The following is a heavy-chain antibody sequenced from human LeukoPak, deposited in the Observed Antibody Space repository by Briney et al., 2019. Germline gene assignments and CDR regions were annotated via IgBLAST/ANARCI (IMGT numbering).Heavy chain of an antibody. V-gene: IGHV1-69*13. CDR2: IIPIFGTA. CDR1: GYTFTSYG. Sequence: SVKVSCEASGYTFTSYGISWVRQAPGQGLEWMGGIIPIFGTANYAQKFQGRVTITADESTSTAYMELSSLRSEDTAAYYCARKSGSSWFNWFDPWGQGTLVTVSS. CDR3: ARKSGSSWFNWFDP. D-gene: IGHD6-13*01. J-gene: IGHJ5*02.